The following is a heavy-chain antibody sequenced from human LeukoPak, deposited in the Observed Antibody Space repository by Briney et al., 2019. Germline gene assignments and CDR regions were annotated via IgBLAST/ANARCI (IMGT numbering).Heavy chain of an antibody. CDR1: GGSISSYY. CDR3: ARSAYSSGWYYFDY. V-gene: IGHV4-59*01. CDR2: IYYSGST. J-gene: IGHJ4*02. Sequence: SGTLSLTCTVSGGSISSYYGSWIRQPPGKGLEWIGYIYYSGSTNYNPSLKSRVTISVDTSKNQFSLKLSSVTAADTAVYYCARSAYSSGWYYFDYWGQGTLVTVSS. D-gene: IGHD6-19*01.